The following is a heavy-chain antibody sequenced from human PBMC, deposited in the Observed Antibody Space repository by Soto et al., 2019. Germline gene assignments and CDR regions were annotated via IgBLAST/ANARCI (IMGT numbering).Heavy chain of an antibody. CDR2: ISYDGSNR. V-gene: IGHV3-30*18. CDR1: GFTFTPYG. Sequence: GGSLRLSCAASGFTFTPYGMHWVRQAPGKGLEWVAVISYDGSNRYYADSVKGRFTISRDNSKNTLYLQMNSLRAEDTALYYCAKGARVVAASPTDYWGQGTLVTVSS. CDR3: AKGARVVAASPTDY. D-gene: IGHD2-15*01. J-gene: IGHJ4*02.